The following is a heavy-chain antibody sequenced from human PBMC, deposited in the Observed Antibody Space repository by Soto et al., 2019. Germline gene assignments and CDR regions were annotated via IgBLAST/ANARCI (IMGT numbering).Heavy chain of an antibody. D-gene: IGHD2-21*01. CDR2: ISYDGSNK. Sequence: QVQLVESGGGVVQPGRSLRLSCAASGFTFSSYGMHWVRQAPGKGLEWVAVISYDGSNKYYADSVKGRFTISRDNSKNTLYLQMNSLSAEDTAVYYCAKEEGGGEEYFDYWGQGTLVTVSS. J-gene: IGHJ4*02. CDR3: AKEEGGGEEYFDY. CDR1: GFTFSSYG. V-gene: IGHV3-30*18.